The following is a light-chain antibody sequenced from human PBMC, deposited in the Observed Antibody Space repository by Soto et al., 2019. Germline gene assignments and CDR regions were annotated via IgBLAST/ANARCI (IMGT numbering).Light chain of an antibody. CDR2: DNN. Sequence: QSVLTQPPSVSAAPGQRVTISCSGSNSNIGKNYVSWYQQLPGTAPKLLIYDNNERPSGIPDRFSASKSGTSATLDITGLQTGDEADYYCGTWDSSLTAYVFGTGTKLTVL. V-gene: IGLV1-51*01. CDR3: GTWDSSLTAYV. J-gene: IGLJ1*01. CDR1: NSNIGKNY.